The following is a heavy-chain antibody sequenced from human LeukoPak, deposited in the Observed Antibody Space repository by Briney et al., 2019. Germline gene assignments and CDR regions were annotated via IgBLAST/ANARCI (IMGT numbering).Heavy chain of an antibody. D-gene: IGHD3-22*01. CDR1: GFTFSSYG. Sequence: GGSLRLSCAASGFTFSSYGMHWVRQAPGKGLEWVAVIWYYGSNKYYADYVKGRFTISRDNSKNKLYLQMNSMRAEATAVYYCAKKRERYDSSGYHAFDIWGQGTMVTVSS. CDR3: AKKRERYDSSGYHAFDI. J-gene: IGHJ3*02. V-gene: IGHV3-33*06. CDR2: IWYYGSNK.